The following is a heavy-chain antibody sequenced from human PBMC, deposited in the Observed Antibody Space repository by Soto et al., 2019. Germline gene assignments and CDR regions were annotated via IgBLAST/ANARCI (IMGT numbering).Heavy chain of an antibody. V-gene: IGHV4-31*03. D-gene: IGHD3-16*01. Sequence: QVQLQESGPGLVKPSQTLSVTCTVSGGSISSGGYYWSWMRQHPGKGLEWIGYIFYGGPAYYNASSHSRITITIDTPMSQFSMRLCSVTAADTAVHYCASVLNYDKKDAFDVWGQGTMVTVSS. J-gene: IGHJ3*01. CDR2: IFYGGPA. CDR1: GGSISSGGYY. CDR3: ASVLNYDKKDAFDV.